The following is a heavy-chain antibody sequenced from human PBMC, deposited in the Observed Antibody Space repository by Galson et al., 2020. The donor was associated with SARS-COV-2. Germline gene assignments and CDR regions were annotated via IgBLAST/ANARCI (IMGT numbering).Heavy chain of an antibody. CDR1: GYTLTELS. D-gene: IGHD3-3*01. Sequence: ASVKVSCKVSGYTLTELSMHWVRQAPGKGLEWMGGFDPEDGETIYAQKFQGRVTMTEDTSTDTAYMELSSLRSEDTAVYYCATYPAVFGVVSMSDYFDYWGQGTLGTVSS. J-gene: IGHJ4*02. CDR2: FDPEDGET. CDR3: ATYPAVFGVVSMSDYFDY. V-gene: IGHV1-24*01.